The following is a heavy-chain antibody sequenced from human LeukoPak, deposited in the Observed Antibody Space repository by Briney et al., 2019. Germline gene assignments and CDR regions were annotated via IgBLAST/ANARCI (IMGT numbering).Heavy chain of an antibody. CDR2: IIPISGTT. V-gene: IGHV1-69*13. D-gene: IGHD2-2*02. CDR3: ARTRSAVVVIPTAIMGWDYYYFMDV. Sequence: GASVKVSCKASGGTFLNYAITWVRQAPGQGLEWVGGIIPISGTTNYAQTFQGRVTITSDGSTSTAYMELSSLISNDTAVYYCARTRSAVVVIPTAIMGWDYYYFMDVWGKGTTVTVSS. J-gene: IGHJ6*03. CDR1: GGTFLNYA.